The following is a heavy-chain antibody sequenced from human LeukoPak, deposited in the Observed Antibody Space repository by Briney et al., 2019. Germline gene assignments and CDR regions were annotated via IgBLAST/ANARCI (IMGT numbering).Heavy chain of an antibody. Sequence: GRSLRLSCAASGFTFSSYAMHWVRQAPGKGLEWVAVISYDGSNKYYADSVKGRFTISRDNSKNTLYLQMNSLRAEGTAVYYCARDVETYYDFWSGYQALDYWGQGTLVTVSS. CDR1: GFTFSSYA. J-gene: IGHJ4*02. D-gene: IGHD3-3*01. CDR3: ARDVETYYDFWSGYQALDY. V-gene: IGHV3-30-3*01. CDR2: ISYDGSNK.